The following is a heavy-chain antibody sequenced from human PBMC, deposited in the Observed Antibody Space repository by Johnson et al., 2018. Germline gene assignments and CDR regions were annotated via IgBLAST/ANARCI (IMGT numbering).Heavy chain of an antibody. J-gene: IGHJ4*02. D-gene: IGHD1-20*01. Sequence: EVQLLESGGGLVQSGGSXRLSCAASGFTFSDYAMSWVRQAPGKGLEWISFISPTGRTIYYVDSVKGRFTVSRDNAKNSLYLQMNSLGAEDTAVYHCARKRLTGTTSGSLDYWGQGTLVTVSS. CDR2: ISPTGRTI. V-gene: IGHV3-48*01. CDR1: GFTFSDYA. CDR3: ARKRLTGTTSGSLDY.